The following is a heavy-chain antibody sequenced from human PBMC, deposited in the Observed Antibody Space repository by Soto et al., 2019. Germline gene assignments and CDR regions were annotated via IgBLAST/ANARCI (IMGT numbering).Heavy chain of an antibody. CDR3: AHFKVWCIVVVAPTCWSHRFDP. D-gene: IGHD2-15*01. Sequence: QITLKESGPTLVKPTQTLTLTCTFSGFSLSTSGVGVGWIRQPPGKALEWLALIYWDDDKRYSPSLKSSLTNTKDTSKNPVVLTMTNNDPVDTATYYCAHFKVWCIVVVAPTCWSHRFDPWGQGTLVTVSS. V-gene: IGHV2-5*02. CDR1: GFSLSTSGVG. CDR2: IYWDDDK. J-gene: IGHJ5*02.